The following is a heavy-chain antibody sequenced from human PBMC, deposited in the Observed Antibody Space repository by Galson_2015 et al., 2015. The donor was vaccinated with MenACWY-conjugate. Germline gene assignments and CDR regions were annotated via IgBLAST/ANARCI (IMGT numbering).Heavy chain of an antibody. CDR3: ARDDKAELFYYYYYGMDV. Sequence: ETLSLTCAVSGGSISSSNWWSWVRQPPGKGLEWIGEIYHSGSTNYNPSLKSRVTISVDKSKNHFSLKLSSVTAADTAVYYCARDDKAELFYYYYYGMDVWGQGTTVTVSS. D-gene: IGHD1-26*01. V-gene: IGHV4-4*02. CDR2: IYHSGST. J-gene: IGHJ6*02. CDR1: GGSISSSNW.